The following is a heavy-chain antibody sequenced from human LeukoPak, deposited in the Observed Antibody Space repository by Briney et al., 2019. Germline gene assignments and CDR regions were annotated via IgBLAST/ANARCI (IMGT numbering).Heavy chain of an antibody. Sequence: ASVKVSCKASGYTFTSYGISWVRQAPGQGLEWMGWISAYNGNTNYAQKLQGRVTMTTDTSTSTAYMELRSLRSDDTAVYYCARDRPPAAISSDAFDIWGQGTMVTVSS. V-gene: IGHV1-18*01. D-gene: IGHD2-2*02. CDR3: ARDRPPAAISSDAFDI. CDR1: GYTFTSYG. CDR2: ISAYNGNT. J-gene: IGHJ3*02.